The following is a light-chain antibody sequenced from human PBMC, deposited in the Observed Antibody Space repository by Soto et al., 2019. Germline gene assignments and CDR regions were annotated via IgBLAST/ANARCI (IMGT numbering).Light chain of an antibody. Sequence: IQMTQSPSTLSASVGDRVTITCRASQSISSWLAWFQQKPGKAPKLLIYKAYSLQSGFPSRFSGSESGTDFNLTISSLQPDDFANYYCHQYNPYSSTFGQGTKLEIK. V-gene: IGKV1-5*03. CDR2: KAY. CDR1: QSISSW. CDR3: HQYNPYSST. J-gene: IGKJ2*01.